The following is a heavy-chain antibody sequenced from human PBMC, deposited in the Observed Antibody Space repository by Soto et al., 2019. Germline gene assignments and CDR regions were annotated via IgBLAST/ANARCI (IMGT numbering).Heavy chain of an antibody. V-gene: IGHV4-31*03. Sequence: SETLSLTCTVSGGSINSGGYYWNWIRQPPGTGLEWVGYIYYSGTTYYNPSLKSRLTISVDTSKHQFSLKLTSVTVADTAVYYCARGDEVSGDCDCWGQGTQVTVSS. CDR2: IYYSGTT. CDR1: GGSINSGGYY. J-gene: IGHJ4*02. D-gene: IGHD2-21*02. CDR3: ARGDEVSGDCDC.